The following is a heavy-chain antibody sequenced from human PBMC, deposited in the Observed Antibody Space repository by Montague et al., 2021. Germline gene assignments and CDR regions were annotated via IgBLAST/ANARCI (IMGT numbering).Heavy chain of an antibody. D-gene: IGHD1-26*01. V-gene: IGHV4-59*01. CDR3: AREWSGFDF. Sequence: SETLSLTCTVSGDSMNTYKWNWIRQPPGKGLEWIGYIYSSGNTNYNPSLKSRVTISEDTSRNQFSLEVSSVTAADTAMYYCAREWSGFDFWGHGTTVTVSS. J-gene: IGHJ3*01. CDR1: GDSMNTYK. CDR2: IYSSGNT.